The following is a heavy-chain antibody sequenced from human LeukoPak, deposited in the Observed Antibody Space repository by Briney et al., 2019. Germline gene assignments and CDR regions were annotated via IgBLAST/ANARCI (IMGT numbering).Heavy chain of an antibody. Sequence: PSQTLSLTCTVSGGSISSGSYYWRWIRQPAGKGLEWIARIYTSGSTNYNPSLKSRVTISVDTSKNQFSLKLSSVTAADTAVYYCARTLPTGTAAGTFDYWGQGTLVTVSS. J-gene: IGHJ4*02. D-gene: IGHD6-13*01. V-gene: IGHV4-61*02. CDR1: GGSISSGSYY. CDR2: IYTSGST. CDR3: ARTLPTGTAAGTFDY.